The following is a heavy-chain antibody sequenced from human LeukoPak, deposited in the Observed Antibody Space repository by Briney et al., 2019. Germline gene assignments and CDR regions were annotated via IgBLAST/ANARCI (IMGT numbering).Heavy chain of an antibody. J-gene: IGHJ4*02. Sequence: GASVKVSCKASGYTFTSYAMNWVRQAPGQGLEWMGWINTNTGNPTYAQGFTGRFVFSLDTSVSTAYLQISSLKAEDTAVYYCARGGDESYYYDLLFDYWGQGTLVTVSS. V-gene: IGHV7-4-1*02. CDR2: INTNTGNP. D-gene: IGHD3-22*01. CDR1: GYTFTSYA. CDR3: ARGGDESYYYDLLFDY.